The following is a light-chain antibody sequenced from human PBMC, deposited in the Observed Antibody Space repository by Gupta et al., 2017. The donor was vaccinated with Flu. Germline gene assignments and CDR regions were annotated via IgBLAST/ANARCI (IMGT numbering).Light chain of an antibody. CDR2: SNN. J-gene: IGLJ2*01. V-gene: IGLV1-44*01. CDR3: AAWDDSRNGVV. CDR1: SSNIGSNT. Sequence: QSVLTQPPSASGTPGQRVTISSSGSSSNIGSNTVNWYQQLPGTAPKLLIYSNNQRPSGVPDRFSGSKSGTSASLAISGLQSEDEADYYCAAWDDSRNGVVFGGGTKLTVL.